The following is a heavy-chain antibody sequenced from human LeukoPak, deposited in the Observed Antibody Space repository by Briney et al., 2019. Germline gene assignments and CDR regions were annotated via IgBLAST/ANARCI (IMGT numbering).Heavy chain of an antibody. CDR3: ARDVMITFGGVIVMYYFDY. V-gene: IGHV3-7*01. Sequence: GGSLRLSCAASGFTFSSYWMSWVRQAPGKGLEWVANIKQDGSEKYYVDSVKGRFTISRDNAKNSLYLQMNSLRAEDTAVYYCARDVMITFGGVIVMYYFDYWGRGTLVTVSS. J-gene: IGHJ4*02. CDR1: GFTFSSYW. D-gene: IGHD3-16*02. CDR2: IKQDGSEK.